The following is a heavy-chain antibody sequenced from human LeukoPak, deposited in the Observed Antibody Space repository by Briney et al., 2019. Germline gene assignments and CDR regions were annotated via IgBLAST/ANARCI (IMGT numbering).Heavy chain of an antibody. CDR2: INPNSGGT. J-gene: IGHJ5*02. D-gene: IGHD2-2*01. Sequence: ASVKVSXKASGYTFTGYYMHWVRQAPGQGLEWMGWINPNSGGTNYAQKFQGRVTMTRDTSISTAYMELSRLRSDDTAVYYCARDHGYCSSTSCYNWFDPWGQGTLVTVSS. CDR1: GYTFTGYY. V-gene: IGHV1-2*02. CDR3: ARDHGYCSSTSCYNWFDP.